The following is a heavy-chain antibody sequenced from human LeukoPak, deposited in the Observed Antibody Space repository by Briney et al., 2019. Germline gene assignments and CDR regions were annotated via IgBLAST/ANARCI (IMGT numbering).Heavy chain of an antibody. V-gene: IGHV3-48*02. CDR2: ISSSSSTI. Sequence: GGSLRLSCAASGFTFSTYIMNWVRQAPGKGLEWVSYISSSSSTIYYADSVKGRFTISRDNAKNSLYLQMNSLRDEDTAVYYCAREDYYYDNRGYHWFDPWGQGTLVIVSS. J-gene: IGHJ5*02. CDR3: AREDYYYDNRGYHWFDP. D-gene: IGHD3-22*01. CDR1: GFTFSTYI.